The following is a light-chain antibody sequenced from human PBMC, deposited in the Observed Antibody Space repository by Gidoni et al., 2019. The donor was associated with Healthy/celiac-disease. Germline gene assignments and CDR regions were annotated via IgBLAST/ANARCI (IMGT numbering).Light chain of an antibody. J-gene: IGLJ3*02. CDR1: SNNVGNQG. CDR3: SAWDRSLSAWV. V-gene: IGLV10-54*01. Sequence: QAGLTQPPSVSKDVRQTATLTCSGNSNNVGNQGAAWLQQHQGHPPKLLSYRNNNRPSGISERFSASRSGNTASLTITGLQPDDEADYYCSAWDRSLSAWVFGGGTKLTVL. CDR2: RNN.